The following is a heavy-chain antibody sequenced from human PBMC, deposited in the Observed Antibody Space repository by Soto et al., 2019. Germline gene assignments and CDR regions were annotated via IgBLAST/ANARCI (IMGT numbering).Heavy chain of an antibody. Sequence: SVKVSCKASGGTFSSYAISWVRQAPGQGLEWMGGIIPIFGTANYAQKFQGRVTITADESTSTAYMELSSLRSEDTAVYYCARDSIPPPLSGPTQQPSDYWGQGTLVTVSS. D-gene: IGHD6-13*01. CDR1: GGTFSSYA. V-gene: IGHV1-69*13. CDR3: ARDSIPPPLSGPTQQPSDY. CDR2: IIPIFGTA. J-gene: IGHJ4*02.